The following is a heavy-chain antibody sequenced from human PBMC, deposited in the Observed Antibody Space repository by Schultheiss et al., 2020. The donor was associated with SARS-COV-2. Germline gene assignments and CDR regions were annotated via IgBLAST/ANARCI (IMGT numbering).Heavy chain of an antibody. CDR2: ISSRSDYI. D-gene: IGHD3-10*01. V-gene: IGHV3-21*01. Sequence: GESLKISCAASGFTFSGYSMNWVRQAPGKVLEWVSSISSRSDYISYVDSVKGRFTISRDNAKNSLFLQMNSLTVEDTAVYYCARFAGGGGLGSPTDYWGQGTLVTVSS. J-gene: IGHJ4*02. CDR1: GFTFSGYS. CDR3: ARFAGGGGLGSPTDY.